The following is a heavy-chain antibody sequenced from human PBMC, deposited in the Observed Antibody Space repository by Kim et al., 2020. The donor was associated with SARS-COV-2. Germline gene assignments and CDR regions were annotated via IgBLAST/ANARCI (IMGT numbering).Heavy chain of an antibody. J-gene: IGHJ1*01. CDR1: GFTVSSNY. Sequence: GGSLRLSCAASGFTVSSNYMSWVRQAPGKGLEWVSVIYSGGSTYYADSVKGRFTISRGNSKNTLYLQMNSLRAVDTAVYYCARAPGDYDYGWGSYRQTTAGYFQHWGQGTLVTVSS. CDR3: ARAPGDYDYGWGSYRQTTAGYFQH. V-gene: IGHV3-53*01. D-gene: IGHD3-16*02. CDR2: IYSGGST.